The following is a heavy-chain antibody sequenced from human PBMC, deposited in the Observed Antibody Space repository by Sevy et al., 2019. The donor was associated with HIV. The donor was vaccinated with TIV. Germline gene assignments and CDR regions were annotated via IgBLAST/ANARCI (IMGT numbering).Heavy chain of an antibody. CDR1: GFTFSSYP. J-gene: IGHJ6*02. CDR3: ARGLAALPGYYYGMDV. D-gene: IGHD6-6*01. CDR2: ISYDGNNR. Sequence: GGSLRLSCSASGFTFSSYPMHWVRQAPGKGLEWVAVISYDGNNRYYADSVKGRFTISRDNSKNTLYLQMNSLRADDTAVYYCARGLAALPGYYYGMDVWGLGTTVTVSS. V-gene: IGHV3-30-3*01.